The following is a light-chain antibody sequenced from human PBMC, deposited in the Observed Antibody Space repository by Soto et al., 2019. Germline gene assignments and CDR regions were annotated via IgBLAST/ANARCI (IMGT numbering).Light chain of an antibody. CDR1: NIGIKH. V-gene: IGLV3-9*01. CDR2: RDI. Sequence: SYELTQPLSVSVALGQTARIPCGGTNIGIKHVHWSQQKPGQAPLLVIYRDINRPSGIPERFSGSNSGNTATLTISRVQAGDEADYYCQVWDSSTAYEVFGGGTKVTVL. CDR3: QVWDSSTAYEV. J-gene: IGLJ2*01.